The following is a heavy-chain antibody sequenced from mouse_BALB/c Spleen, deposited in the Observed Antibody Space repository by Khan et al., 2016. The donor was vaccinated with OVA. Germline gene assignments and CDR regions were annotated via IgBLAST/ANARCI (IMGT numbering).Heavy chain of an antibody. V-gene: IGHV1-7*01. Sequence: VQLLESGAELAKPGASVKMSCKASGYTFTSYWMHWVKQRPGQGLEWIGYINPSAGYTNYNQKFKDKATLTADKSSSTAYMQLHSLTSEDSAVYYCASERIDYWGQGTTLTVSS. J-gene: IGHJ2*01. CDR1: GYTFTSYW. CDR3: ASERIDY. CDR2: INPSAGYT.